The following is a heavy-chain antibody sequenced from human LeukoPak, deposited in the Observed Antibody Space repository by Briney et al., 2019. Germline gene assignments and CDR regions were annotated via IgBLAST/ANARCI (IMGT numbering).Heavy chain of an antibody. CDR1: GFTFSSYA. CDR2: ISYDGSNK. D-gene: IGHD2-2*02. Sequence: GGSLRLSCAASGFTFSSYAMHWVRQAPGKGLEWVAVISYDGSNKYYADSVKGRFTISRDSSKNTLYLQMNSLRAEDTAVYYCAREDIVVVPAAIRTNYYYYGMDVWGQGTTVTVSS. V-gene: IGHV3-30-3*01. J-gene: IGHJ6*02. CDR3: AREDIVVVPAAIRTNYYYYGMDV.